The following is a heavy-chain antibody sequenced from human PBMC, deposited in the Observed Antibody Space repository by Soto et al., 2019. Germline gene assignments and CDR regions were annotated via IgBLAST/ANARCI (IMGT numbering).Heavy chain of an antibody. D-gene: IGHD4-4*01. CDR1: GFTFSTYA. V-gene: IGHV3-23*01. J-gene: IGHJ6*02. CDR3: AKDVRTSTNYHDGMDV. CDR2: ISASGGST. Sequence: EVQLLESGGGLVQPGGSLRLSCAASGFTFSTYAMSWVRQAPGKGLEWVSGISASGGSTFYADSVKGRFTVSTDNSRNTLELQEISLRDEDTAVYYYAKDVRTSTNYHDGMDVWGQGTMVTVSS.